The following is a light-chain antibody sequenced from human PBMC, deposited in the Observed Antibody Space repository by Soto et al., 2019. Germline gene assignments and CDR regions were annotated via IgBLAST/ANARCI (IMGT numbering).Light chain of an antibody. CDR2: GAS. CDR1: QSVSSN. J-gene: IGKJ1*01. CDR3: QQYGSSPWT. Sequence: EIVLTHSPCTLSLSPCERATLSYRASQSVSSNLAWYQQKPGQAPRLLIDGASTRATGIPARFSGSGSGADFTLTISRLEPEDFAVYYCQQYGSSPWTFGQGNKVDI. V-gene: IGKV3-20*01.